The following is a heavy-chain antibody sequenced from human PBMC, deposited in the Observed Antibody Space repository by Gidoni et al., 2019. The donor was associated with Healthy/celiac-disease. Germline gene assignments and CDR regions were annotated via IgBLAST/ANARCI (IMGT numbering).Heavy chain of an antibody. V-gene: IGHV3-64D*06. J-gene: IGHJ3*02. CDR1: GFTFSSYA. Sequence: EVQLVESGGGLVQPGGSLGLSCSASGFTFSSYAMHWVRQAPGKGLEYVSAISSNGGSTYYADSVKGRFTISRDNSKNTLYLQMSSLRAEDTAVYYCARIGVVVRGAFDIWGQGTMVTVSS. CDR3: ARIGVVVRGAFDI. D-gene: IGHD2-15*01. CDR2: ISSNGGST.